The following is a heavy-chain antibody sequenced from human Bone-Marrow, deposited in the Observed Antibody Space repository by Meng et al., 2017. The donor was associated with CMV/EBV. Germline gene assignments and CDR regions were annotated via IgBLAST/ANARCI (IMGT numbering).Heavy chain of an antibody. V-gene: IGHV1-8*03. CDR3: ARDTPYSSSPAFDY. CDR2: MNPNSGNT. D-gene: IGHD6-6*01. CDR1: GYTFTSYD. Sequence: ASVKVSCKASGYTFTSYDINWVRQATGQGLEWMGWMNPNSGNTGYAQKFQGRVTITRNTSISTAYMELSSLRSDDTAVYYCARDTPYSSSPAFDYWGQGTLVTVSS. J-gene: IGHJ4*02.